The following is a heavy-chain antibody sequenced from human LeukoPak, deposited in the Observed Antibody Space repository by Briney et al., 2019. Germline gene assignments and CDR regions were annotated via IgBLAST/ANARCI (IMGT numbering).Heavy chain of an antibody. Sequence: GGSLRLSCAASGFTFSSYAMSWVRQAPGKGLEWVSVLFSGGNTFYADSVKGRVTISRDNSKNTLYFQMNSLRAEDTAVYYCATYSSLNRREFQYWGQGTLLTVSS. J-gene: IGHJ1*01. D-gene: IGHD3-22*01. CDR2: LFSGGNT. CDR3: ATYSSLNRREFQY. V-gene: IGHV3-53*01. CDR1: GFTFSSYA.